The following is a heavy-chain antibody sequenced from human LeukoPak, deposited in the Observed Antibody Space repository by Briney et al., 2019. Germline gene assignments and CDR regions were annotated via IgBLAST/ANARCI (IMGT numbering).Heavy chain of an antibody. CDR3: ARGGSPYYFDY. D-gene: IGHD3-16*01. J-gene: IGHJ4*02. Sequence: GGSLRLSCAASGFTVSSNYMSWVRQAPGKGLEWVSVIYSGGSTYYADSVKGRFTISRHNSKNTLYLQMNSLRAEDTAVYYFARGGSPYYFDYWGQGTLVTVSS. CDR2: IYSGGST. V-gene: IGHV3-53*04. CDR1: GFTVSSNY.